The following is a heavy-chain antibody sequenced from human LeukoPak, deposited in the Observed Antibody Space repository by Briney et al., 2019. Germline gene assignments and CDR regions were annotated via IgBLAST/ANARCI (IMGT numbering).Heavy chain of an antibody. V-gene: IGHV3-74*01. D-gene: IGHD2-15*01. CDR3: VSHVSGGSPFDI. J-gene: IGHJ3*02. CDR1: GFTLSSYL. Sequence: GGSLSLFCAASGFTLSSYLVHWVRQVPGKGLVWVSRINTDGSSTSYADSVKGRFTISRDNAENTLYLQMNSLRAEDTAVYHCVSHVSGGSPFDIRGQGTMVTVSS. CDR2: INTDGSST.